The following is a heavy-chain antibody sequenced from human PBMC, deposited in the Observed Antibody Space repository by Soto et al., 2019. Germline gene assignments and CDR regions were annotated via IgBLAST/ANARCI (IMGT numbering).Heavy chain of an antibody. J-gene: IGHJ5*02. CDR3: AKDGILGAARPLSINWFDP. D-gene: IGHD6-6*01. V-gene: IGHV3-23*01. CDR2: ISGSGGST. Sequence: GGSLRLSCAASGFTFSSYAMSWVRQAPGKGLEWVSAISGSGGSTYYADSVKGRFTISRDNSKNTLYLQMNSLRAEDTAVYYCAKDGILGAARPLSINWFDPWGQGTLVTVSS. CDR1: GFTFSSYA.